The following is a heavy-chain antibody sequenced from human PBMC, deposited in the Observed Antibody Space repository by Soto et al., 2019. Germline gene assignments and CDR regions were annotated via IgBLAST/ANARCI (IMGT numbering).Heavy chain of an antibody. D-gene: IGHD4-17*01. CDR3: ASGAGQVRDFGGNFDY. Sequence: QVQLVQSGAEVKKPGASVKVSCKASGYMFSSHGVSWVRRAPGQGLEWMGWISGYNGNTNYAQKFQGRVTMTTDTSTNTAYMELRRLRSDDTAMYYCASGAGQVRDFGGNFDYWGQGTLVTVSS. V-gene: IGHV1-18*04. CDR1: GYMFSSHG. CDR2: ISGYNGNT. J-gene: IGHJ4*02.